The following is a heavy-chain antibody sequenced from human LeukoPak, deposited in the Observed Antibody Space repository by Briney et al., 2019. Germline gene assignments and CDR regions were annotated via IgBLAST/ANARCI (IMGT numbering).Heavy chain of an antibody. CDR3: ARGRGSGGYFDP. Sequence: SETLSLTSSVSGGSIDGSDYYWGWIRQPPGKGLEWIGSMHYSGSSYYNPSFKSRLTQSLDTSRNHFSLNLSSVTAADTAVYYCARGRGSGGYFDPWGQGTLVPVSS. J-gene: IGHJ5*02. CDR1: GGSIDGSDYY. V-gene: IGHV4-39*07. D-gene: IGHD2-15*01. CDR2: MHYSGSS.